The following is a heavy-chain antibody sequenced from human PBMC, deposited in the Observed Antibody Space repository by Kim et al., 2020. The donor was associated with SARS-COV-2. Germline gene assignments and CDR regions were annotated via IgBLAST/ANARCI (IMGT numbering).Heavy chain of an antibody. CDR2: IYYSGST. CDR3: ARDGYIAAAGNVVQAFDI. V-gene: IGHV4-61*01. Sequence: SETLSLTCTVSGGSVSSGSYYWSWIRQPPGKGLEWIGYIYYSGSTNYNPSLKSRVTISVDTSKNQFSLKLSSVTAADTAVYYCARDGYIAAAGNVVQAFDIWGQGTMVTVSS. CDR1: GGSVSSGSYY. D-gene: IGHD6-13*01. J-gene: IGHJ3*02.